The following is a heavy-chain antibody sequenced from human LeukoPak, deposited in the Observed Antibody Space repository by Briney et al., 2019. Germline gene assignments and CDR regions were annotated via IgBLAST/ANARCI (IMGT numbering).Heavy chain of an antibody. V-gene: IGHV3-15*01. Sequence: PGGSLRLSCAASGFTFSNAWMSWVRQAPGKGLEWVGRIKSKTDGGTTDYAAPVKGRFTISRDDSKNTLYLQMNSLKTEDTAVYYCTTGYCSSTSCYHLGDYWGQGTLVTVSS. CDR2: IKSKTDGGTT. D-gene: IGHD2-2*01. CDR1: GFTFSNAW. J-gene: IGHJ4*02. CDR3: TTGYCSSTSCYHLGDY.